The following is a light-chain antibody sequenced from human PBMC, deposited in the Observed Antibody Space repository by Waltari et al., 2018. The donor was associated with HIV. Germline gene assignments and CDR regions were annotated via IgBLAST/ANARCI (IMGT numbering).Light chain of an antibody. Sequence: SCVLAQPPSVPVSPGKPATITWGGNNIGGKSGHWYQQKPGPAPVLVIYYDVDRPSGIPERFPGSNTGNTATLTISRVEAGDEADYYCQVWDRSSDHVVFGGGTKLTVL. CDR1: NIGGKS. CDR2: YDV. V-gene: IGLV3-21*04. CDR3: QVWDRSSDHVV. J-gene: IGLJ2*01.